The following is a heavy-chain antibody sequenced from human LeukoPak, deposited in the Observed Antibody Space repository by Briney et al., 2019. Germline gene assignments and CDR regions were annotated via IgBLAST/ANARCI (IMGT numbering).Heavy chain of an antibody. J-gene: IGHJ4*02. D-gene: IGHD1-26*01. CDR1: GYTFTSYG. CDR3: ARDNRLVGATSD. CDR2: ISAYNGNT. Sequence: ASVKVSCKASGYTFTSYGISWLRQAPGEGLEWMGWISAYNGNTNYAQKLHGRVTMTTDTSTSTAYMELRSLRSDDTAVYYCARDNRLVGATSDWGQGTLVTVSS. V-gene: IGHV1-18*01.